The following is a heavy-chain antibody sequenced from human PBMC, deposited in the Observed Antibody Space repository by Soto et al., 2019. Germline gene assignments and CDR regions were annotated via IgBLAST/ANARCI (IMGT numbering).Heavy chain of an antibody. D-gene: IGHD6-13*01. CDR2: IYYSGST. CDR3: ADLLGYSSSWYSNWFDP. J-gene: IGHJ5*02. Sequence: QLQLQESGPGLVKPSETLSLTCTVSCGSISTSSYYWGWIRQPPGKGLEWIGSIYYSGSTYYNPSLKSRVTISVDTSKNQFSLKRSSVNAADTAVYYCADLLGYSSSWYSNWFDPWGQGTLVTVSS. V-gene: IGHV4-39*01. CDR1: CGSISTSSYY.